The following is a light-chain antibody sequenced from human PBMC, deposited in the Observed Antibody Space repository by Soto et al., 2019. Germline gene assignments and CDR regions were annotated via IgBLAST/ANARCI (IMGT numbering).Light chain of an antibody. Sequence: QSALTQPPSASGSPGQSVTISCTGTSSDVGAYNYVSWYQQHPGKAPKLMIYEVSKRPSGVPDRFSGSKSGNTASLTVSGLQAEDEADYYCSSHAGSSTLPLYVFGTGTKLTVL. J-gene: IGLJ1*01. V-gene: IGLV2-8*01. CDR1: SSDVGAYNY. CDR2: EVS. CDR3: SSHAGSSTLPLYV.